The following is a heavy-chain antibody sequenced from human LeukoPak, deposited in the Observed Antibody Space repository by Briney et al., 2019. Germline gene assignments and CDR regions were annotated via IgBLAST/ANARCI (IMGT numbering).Heavy chain of an antibody. CDR3: ARGHIAVVPAAMEYYYYGMDV. CDR1: GGSFSGYY. J-gene: IGHJ6*04. V-gene: IGHV4-34*01. Sequence: SETLSLTCAVYGGSFSGYYWSWIRQPPGKGLEWIGEINHSGSTNYNPSLKSRVTISVDTSKNQFSLKLSSVTAADTAVYYCARGHIAVVPAAMEYYYYGMDVWGKGTTVTVSS. CDR2: INHSGST. D-gene: IGHD2-2*01.